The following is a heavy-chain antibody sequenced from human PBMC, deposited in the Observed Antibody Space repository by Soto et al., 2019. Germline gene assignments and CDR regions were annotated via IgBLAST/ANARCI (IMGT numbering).Heavy chain of an antibody. Sequence: ASVKVSCKASGYTFTGYYMHWVRQAPGQGLEWMGWINPNSGGTNYAQKFQGRVAMTRDTSISTAYMELSRLRSDDTAVYYCARESPSSHFYYYGMDVWGQGTTVTVSS. J-gene: IGHJ6*02. D-gene: IGHD3-3*02. V-gene: IGHV1-2*02. CDR1: GYTFTGYY. CDR3: ARESPSSHFYYYGMDV. CDR2: INPNSGGT.